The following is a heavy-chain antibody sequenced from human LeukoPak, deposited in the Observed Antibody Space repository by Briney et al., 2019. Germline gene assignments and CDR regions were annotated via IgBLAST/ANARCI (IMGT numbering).Heavy chain of an antibody. CDR1: GFTFSSYS. D-gene: IGHD2-2*01. V-gene: IGHV3-48*02. J-gene: IGHJ6*02. CDR2: ISTSSSTI. Sequence: PGGSLRLSCAASGFTFSSYSMTWVRQAPGKGLEWVSYISTSSSTIYYADSVKGRFTISRDNAKNSLYLQMNSLRDEDTAVYYCARGDCSSTSCHYGMDVWGQGTTVTVSS. CDR3: ARGDCSSTSCHYGMDV.